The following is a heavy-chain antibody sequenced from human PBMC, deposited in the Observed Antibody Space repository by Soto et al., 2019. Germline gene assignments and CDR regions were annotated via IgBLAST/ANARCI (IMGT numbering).Heavy chain of an antibody. D-gene: IGHD4-17*01. V-gene: IGHV4-39*01. CDR1: GGSISSSSYY. CDR3: ARPATVARPRSAFDI. J-gene: IGHJ3*02. CDR2: IYYSGST. Sequence: QLQLQESGPGLVKPSETLSLTCTVSGGSISSSSYYWGWIRQPPGKGLEWIGSIYYSGSTYYNPSLKSRVTISVDTSKNQFSLKLSSVTAADTAVYYCARPATVARPRSAFDIWGQGTMVTVSS.